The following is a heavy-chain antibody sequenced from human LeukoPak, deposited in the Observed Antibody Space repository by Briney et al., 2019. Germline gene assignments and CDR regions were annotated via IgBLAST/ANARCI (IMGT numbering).Heavy chain of an antibody. V-gene: IGHV4-38-2*01. D-gene: IGHD4-11*01. CDR1: GYSISSGYY. CDR2: IYHNGST. Sequence: SETLSLTCAVSGYSISSGYYWGWIRQPPGKGLEWIGSIYHNGSTYYNPSLKSRVTISVDTSKNQFSLKLSSVTAADTAVYYCARVMEYYSNSQNWFDPWGQGTLVTVSS. CDR3: ARVMEYYSNSQNWFDP. J-gene: IGHJ5*02.